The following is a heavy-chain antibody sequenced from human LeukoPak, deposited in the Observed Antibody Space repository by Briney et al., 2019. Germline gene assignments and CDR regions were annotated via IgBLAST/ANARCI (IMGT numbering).Heavy chain of an antibody. Sequence: GGSLRLSCAASGFTFTTYWMSWVRQAPGKGLEWVANIKQDGSEKYYVDSVKGRFAISRDNAKNSLYLQMNSLRDEDTAVYYCARDWDNFDYWGPGTLVAVSS. V-gene: IGHV3-7*01. CDR3: ARDWDNFDY. J-gene: IGHJ4*02. CDR2: IKQDGSEK. D-gene: IGHD1-26*01. CDR1: GFTFTTYW.